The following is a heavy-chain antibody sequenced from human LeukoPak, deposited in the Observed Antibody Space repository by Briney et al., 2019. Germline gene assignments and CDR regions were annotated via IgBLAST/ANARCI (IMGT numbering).Heavy chain of an antibody. Sequence: GSLRLSCAASGFTFSNYAMTWIRQPPGKGLEWIGYIYYSGSTNYNPSLKSRVTISVDTSKNQFSLKLSSVTAADTAVYYCARTPLTGTTLYYYGMDVWGQGTTVTVSS. J-gene: IGHJ6*02. V-gene: IGHV4-59*01. CDR1: GFTFSNYA. D-gene: IGHD1-7*01. CDR2: IYYSGST. CDR3: ARTPLTGTTLYYYGMDV.